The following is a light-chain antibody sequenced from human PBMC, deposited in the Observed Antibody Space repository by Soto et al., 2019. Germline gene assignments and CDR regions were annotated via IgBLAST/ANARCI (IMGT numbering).Light chain of an antibody. CDR2: GAF. CDR3: QQRNIWPPVT. J-gene: IGKJ5*01. V-gene: IGKV3-11*01. CDR1: PSVTNY. Sequence: EIVLKQSPATLSLSTGERATLSCRASPSVTNYLAWYQQKPGQPPRLLIYGAFNRAAGIPARFSGSGSGTDYTLTISSLEPEDSAVYYCQQRNIWPPVTFGQGTRLEI.